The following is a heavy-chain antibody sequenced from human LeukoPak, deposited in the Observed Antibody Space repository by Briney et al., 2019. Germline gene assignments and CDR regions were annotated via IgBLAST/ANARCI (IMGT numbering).Heavy chain of an antibody. V-gene: IGHV3-23*01. Sequence: GGSLRLSCAASGFTLSTYAMSWVRQAPGKGLEWVSAISGSGGSTYYADSVKGRFTISRDNSKNTLYLQMNSLRAEDTAVYYCAKALRPHYYDSSGYYMGSPFDYWGQGTLVTVSS. D-gene: IGHD3-22*01. J-gene: IGHJ4*02. CDR3: AKALRPHYYDSSGYYMGSPFDY. CDR1: GFTLSTYA. CDR2: ISGSGGST.